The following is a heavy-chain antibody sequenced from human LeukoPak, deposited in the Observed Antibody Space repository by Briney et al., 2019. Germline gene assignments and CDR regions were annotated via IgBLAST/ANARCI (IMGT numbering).Heavy chain of an antibody. V-gene: IGHV3-23*01. D-gene: IGHD3-22*01. CDR3: AKSREYYYDSSGYYFY. CDR2: ISGSGGST. J-gene: IGHJ4*02. CDR1: GFTFSSYA. Sequence: PGGSLRLSCAASGFTFSSYAMSWVRQAPGKGLEWVSAISGSGGSTYYADSVKGRFTISRDNSKNTLYLQMNSLRAEDTAVYYCAKSREYYYDSSGYYFYWGQGTLATVSS.